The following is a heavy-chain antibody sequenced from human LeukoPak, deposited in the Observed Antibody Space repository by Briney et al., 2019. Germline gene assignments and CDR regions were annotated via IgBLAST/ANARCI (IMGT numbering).Heavy chain of an antibody. CDR1: GFTFSRYG. Sequence: GGSLRLSCAASGFTFSRYGFHWVRQAPGKGLEWVAFISDSGGDKWFGDSVKGRFTTSRDKSKNTVNLQMSSLRVEDTALYYCARDGGSESYAFDYWGQETLVTVSS. D-gene: IGHD3-10*01. J-gene: IGHJ4*02. CDR3: ARDGGSESYAFDY. V-gene: IGHV3-30*02. CDR2: ISDSGGDK.